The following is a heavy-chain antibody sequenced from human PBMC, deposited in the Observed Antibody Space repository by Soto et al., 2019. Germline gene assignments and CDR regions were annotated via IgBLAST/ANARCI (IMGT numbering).Heavy chain of an antibody. CDR2: ISSRSDI. CDR3: AREYTAWPLAYGLDV. J-gene: IGHJ6*02. Sequence: PGGSLRLSCVGSGFTFSTYSINWVRQTPGKGLEWVSSISSRSDIYYADSVKGRFTISRDNAKNSVSLQMNSLRAEDTAVYYCAREYTAWPLAYGLDVWGQGTTVTVSS. V-gene: IGHV3-21*01. D-gene: IGHD2-2*02. CDR1: GFTFSTYS.